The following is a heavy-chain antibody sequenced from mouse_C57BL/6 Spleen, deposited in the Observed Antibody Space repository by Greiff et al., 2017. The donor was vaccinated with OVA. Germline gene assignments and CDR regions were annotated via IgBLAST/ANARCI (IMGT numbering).Heavy chain of an antibody. J-gene: IGHJ1*03. CDR1: GFTIKDYY. CDR3: ARSEIYYDYGGEYFDV. CDR2: IDPDDGET. D-gene: IGHD2-4*01. V-gene: IGHV14-2*01. Sequence: EVQLKQSGAELVRPGASVKLSCKASGFTIKDYYMHWVKQRTEQGLEWIGRIDPDDGETNYAPKFQGKATMTADTSSNTAYLQISSLTSEDTAVDYCARSEIYYDYGGEYFDVWGTGTTVTVSS.